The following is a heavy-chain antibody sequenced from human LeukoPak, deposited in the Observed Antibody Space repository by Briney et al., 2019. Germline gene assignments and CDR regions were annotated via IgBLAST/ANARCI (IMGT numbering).Heavy chain of an antibody. CDR2: TNHSGST. D-gene: IGHD3-3*01. V-gene: IGHV4-31*03. CDR3: ATNDRDLFSGVVG. J-gene: IGHJ4*02. CDR1: GGSIISAGDY. Sequence: SETLSLTCTVSGGSIISAGDYWAWIRQHPGKGLEWIGNTNHSGSTHYNPSFKSRVTISVDTSKNQFSLKLSSVTAAGTAVYYCATNDRDLFSGVVGWGPGTLVTVSS.